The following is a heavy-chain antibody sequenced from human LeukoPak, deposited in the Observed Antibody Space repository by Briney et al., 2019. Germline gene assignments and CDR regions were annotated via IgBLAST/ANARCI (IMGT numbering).Heavy chain of an antibody. Sequence: PSETLSLTCAVYGWSFSGYYWSWIRQPPGKGLEWIGEINHSGSTNYNPSLKSRVTISVDTSKNQFSLKLSSVTAADTAVYYCARGSRGIAAAGTHRPTYFDLWGRGTLVTVSS. J-gene: IGHJ2*01. CDR1: GWSFSGYY. CDR3: ARGSRGIAAAGTHRPTYFDL. CDR2: INHSGST. D-gene: IGHD6-13*01. V-gene: IGHV4-34*01.